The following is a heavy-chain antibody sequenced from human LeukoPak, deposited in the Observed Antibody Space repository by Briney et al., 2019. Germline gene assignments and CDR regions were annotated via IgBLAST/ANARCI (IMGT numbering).Heavy chain of an antibody. CDR3: ARVALVSGPSYGSESEAADY. V-gene: IGHV3-21*01. D-gene: IGHD3-10*01. Sequence: GGSLRLSCAASGFTFSSYAMSWVRQAPGKGLEWVSSISSSSSYIYYADSVRGRFTISRDNPKNSLYLQMNSLRAEDTAVYYCARVALVSGPSYGSESEAADYWGQGTLVTVSS. CDR2: ISSSSSYI. CDR1: GFTFSSYA. J-gene: IGHJ4*02.